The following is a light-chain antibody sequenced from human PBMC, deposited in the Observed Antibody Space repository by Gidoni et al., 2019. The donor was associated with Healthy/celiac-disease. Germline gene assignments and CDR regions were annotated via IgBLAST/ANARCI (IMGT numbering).Light chain of an antibody. J-gene: IGLJ3*02. CDR2: EVS. V-gene: IGLV2-14*01. CDR3: SSYTSSSWV. Sequence: QSALTQPAPVAGSPGQAITISCTGTSSAVGGYNYVSWYQQHPGTAPKLMIYEVSNRPSGVSNRFSGSKSGNTASLTISGLQAEDEADYYCSSYTSSSWVFGGGTKLTVL. CDR1: SSAVGGYNY.